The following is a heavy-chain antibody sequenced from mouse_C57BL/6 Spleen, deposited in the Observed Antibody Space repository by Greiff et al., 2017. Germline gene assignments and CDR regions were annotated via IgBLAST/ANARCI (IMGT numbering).Heavy chain of an antibody. CDR1: GFSISNYW. Sequence: EVQGVESGGGLVQPGGSMKLSCVASGFSISNYWLNWVRQSPEKGLEWVAQIRLKSDNYATHSAESVKGRLNISREDSKSSDYLQMSNLRAEDTGIYYCTCYGSTAYWGQGTLVTVSA. J-gene: IGHJ3*01. V-gene: IGHV6-3*01. CDR2: IRLKSDNYAT. D-gene: IGHD1-1*01. CDR3: TCYGSTAY.